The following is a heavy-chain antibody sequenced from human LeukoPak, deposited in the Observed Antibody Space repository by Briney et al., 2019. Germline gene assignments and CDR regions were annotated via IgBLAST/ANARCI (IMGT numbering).Heavy chain of an antibody. J-gene: IGHJ3*02. CDR3: ARGPYKYDGSGAFDI. Sequence: SETLSLTYTVSGDSISSGDYYWSWIRQPAGKGLEWIGRIYISGSTNYNPSLKSRVTISVDTSKNQFSLKLTSVTAADTAVYYCARGPYKYDGSGAFDIWGQGTMVTVSS. CDR2: IYISGST. V-gene: IGHV4-61*02. CDR1: GDSISSGDYY. D-gene: IGHD3-22*01.